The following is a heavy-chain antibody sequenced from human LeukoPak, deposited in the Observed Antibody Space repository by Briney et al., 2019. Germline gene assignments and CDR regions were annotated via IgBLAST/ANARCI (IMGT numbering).Heavy chain of an antibody. J-gene: IGHJ6*03. V-gene: IGHV3-43D*03. Sequence: GGSLRLSCAASGFTFDDYAMHWVRQAPGKGLEWVSLISWDGGSTYYADSVKGRFTISRDNSKNSLYLQMNSLRAEDTALYYCARERSYYLDVWGKGTTVTVSS. CDR3: ARERSYYLDV. CDR2: ISWDGGST. CDR1: GFTFDDYA.